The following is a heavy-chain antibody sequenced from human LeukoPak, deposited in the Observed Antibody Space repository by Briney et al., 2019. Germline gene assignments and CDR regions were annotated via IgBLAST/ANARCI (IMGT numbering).Heavy chain of an antibody. CDR2: IYYDGSNK. J-gene: IGHJ4*02. CDR1: GFSFSSYG. Sequence: GGSLRLSCAASGFSFSSYGMHWVRQAPGKGLEWVSFIYYDGSNKFYADSVKGRFTISRDNSKNTVYLQLSSLRVEDTAVYYCARGSMDVAATLDYWSQGSLVAVSP. V-gene: IGHV3-30*12. D-gene: IGHD2-15*01. CDR3: ARGSMDVAATLDY.